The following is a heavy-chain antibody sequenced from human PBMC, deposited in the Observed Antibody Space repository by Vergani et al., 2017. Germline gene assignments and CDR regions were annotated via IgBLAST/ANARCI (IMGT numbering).Heavy chain of an antibody. CDR1: GFTFSSYA. J-gene: IGHJ5*02. Sequence: QVQLVESGGGVVQPGRSLRLSCAASGFTFSSYAMHWVRQAPGQRLEWMGWINTGNGNTKYSQKFQGRVTITRDTSASTAYMELSSLRSEDTAVYYCARSDRVGYCSSTSCYKVDPWGQGTLVTVSS. D-gene: IGHD2-2*02. V-gene: IGHV1-3*04. CDR2: INTGNGNT. CDR3: ARSDRVGYCSSTSCYKVDP.